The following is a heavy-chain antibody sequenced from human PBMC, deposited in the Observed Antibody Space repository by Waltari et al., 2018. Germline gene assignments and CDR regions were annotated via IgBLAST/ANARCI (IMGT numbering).Heavy chain of an antibody. J-gene: IGHJ4*02. Sequence: QVQLVESGGGVVQPGRSLRLSCAAFRFTFNTYALHWVRQAPGKGWGWVAFVSSDGTKKYYADSVKGRFTISRDNSKATLYLQMDSLRPEDTAVYYCARDSIYSSTWLPDDYWGQGTLVTVSS. CDR3: ARDSIYSSTWLPDDY. CDR2: VSSDGTKK. D-gene: IGHD6-13*01. V-gene: IGHV3-30*04. CDR1: RFTFNTYA.